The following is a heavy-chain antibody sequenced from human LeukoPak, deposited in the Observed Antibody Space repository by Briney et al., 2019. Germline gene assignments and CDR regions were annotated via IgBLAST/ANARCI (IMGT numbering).Heavy chain of an antibody. Sequence: ASVKVSCKASGYTFTSYGISWVRQAPGQGLEWMGWISAYNGNTNYAQKLQGRVTMTTDTSTSTAYMELSSLRSDDTAVYYCARVPSDYSDNALDIWGQGTLVTVSS. J-gene: IGHJ3*02. V-gene: IGHV1-18*01. CDR2: ISAYNGNT. CDR1: GYTFTSYG. D-gene: IGHD3-22*01. CDR3: ARVPSDYSDNALDI.